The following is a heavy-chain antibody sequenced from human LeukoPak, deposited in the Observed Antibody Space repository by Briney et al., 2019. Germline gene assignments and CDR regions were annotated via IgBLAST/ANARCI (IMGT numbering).Heavy chain of an antibody. Sequence: GGSLRLSCAASGLTVRTNYMHWVRQAPGEGLEWVSFISTGGKTIYADSVKARFIVSRDNTNNTLSLQMNSLRVEDTAVYYCARERLGMDVWGQGTTVTVSS. V-gene: IGHV3-66*01. CDR2: ISTGGKT. CDR3: ARERLGMDV. CDR1: GLTVRTNY. D-gene: IGHD6-19*01. J-gene: IGHJ6*02.